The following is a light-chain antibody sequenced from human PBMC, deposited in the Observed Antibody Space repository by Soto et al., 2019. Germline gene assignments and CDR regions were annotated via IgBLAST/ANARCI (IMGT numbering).Light chain of an antibody. V-gene: IGKV3-11*01. J-gene: IGKJ5*01. Sequence: EIMMKQSPATLSVTPGERATLSCRASQSVSSNLAWYQQKPGQAPKVLIFGASSRATGIPARFSGSGSGTDFTLTISSLEPADFAVYYCQQRSNWITFGQGTRLEIK. CDR1: QSVSSN. CDR2: GAS. CDR3: QQRSNWIT.